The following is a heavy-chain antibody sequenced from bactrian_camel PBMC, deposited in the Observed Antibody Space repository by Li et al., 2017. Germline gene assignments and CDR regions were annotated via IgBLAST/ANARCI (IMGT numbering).Heavy chain of an antibody. CDR3: AFAVYGDNWNGWYSVSTYDY. J-gene: IGHJ4*01. CDR1: HLSIDSYC. V-gene: IGHV3S55*01. D-gene: IGHD3*01. CDR2: METDGTT. Sequence: VQLVESGGGSVLAGGSLRLSCTTSHLSIDSYCMAFFREAPGNEREAVAGMETDGTTRYADSAKGRFTISKDNAKHTLYLQMNSLKPEDTAIYYCAFAVYGDNWNGWYSVSTYDYWGQGTQVTVS.